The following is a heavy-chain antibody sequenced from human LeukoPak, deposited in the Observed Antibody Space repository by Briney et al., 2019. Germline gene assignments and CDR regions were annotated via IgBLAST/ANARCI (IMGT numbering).Heavy chain of an antibody. Sequence: QPGGSLRLSCTASGFTFSSYGMHWVRQAPGKGLEWVAFIRYDGSNKYYADSVKGRFTISRDNSKNTLYLQMNSLRAEDTAVYYCAKDRGSSSYYYYYYYMDVWGKGTTVTVSS. J-gene: IGHJ6*03. CDR2: IRYDGSNK. D-gene: IGHD6-6*01. V-gene: IGHV3-30*02. CDR1: GFTFSSYG. CDR3: AKDRGSSSYYYYYYYMDV.